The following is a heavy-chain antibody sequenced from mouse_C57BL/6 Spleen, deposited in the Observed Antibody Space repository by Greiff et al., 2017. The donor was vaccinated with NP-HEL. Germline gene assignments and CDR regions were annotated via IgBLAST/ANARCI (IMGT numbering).Heavy chain of an antibody. J-gene: IGHJ4*01. V-gene: IGHV1-4*01. CDR2: INPSSGYT. CDR1: GYTFTSYT. Sequence: QVQLQQSGAELARPGASGKMSCKASGYTFTSYTMHWVKQRPGQGLEWIGYINPSSGYTKSNQKFKEKATSTADKSSSTAYMQLSSLTSSDTAVYYGARVAVVAKTDYAMDYWGPGTSVTVAA. CDR3: ARVAVVAKTDYAMDY. D-gene: IGHD1-1*01.